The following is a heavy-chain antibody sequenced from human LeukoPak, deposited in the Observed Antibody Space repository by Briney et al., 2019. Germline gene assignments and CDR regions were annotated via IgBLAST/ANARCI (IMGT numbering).Heavy chain of an antibody. Sequence: SETLSLTCTVSGGSINSSPYYWGWIRQPPGTGLEWIGSIYYSGSTYYNPSLKSRLTISVDTSKNQFSLKVISVTAADTAIYYCARPTKGTAAQGYDYWGQGILVTVAS. CDR2: IYYSGST. CDR1: GGSINSSPYY. D-gene: IGHD6-6*01. J-gene: IGHJ4*02. V-gene: IGHV4-39*01. CDR3: ARPTKGTAAQGYDY.